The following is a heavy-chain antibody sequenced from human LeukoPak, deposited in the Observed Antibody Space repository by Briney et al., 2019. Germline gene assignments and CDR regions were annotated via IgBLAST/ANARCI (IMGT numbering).Heavy chain of an antibody. V-gene: IGHV4-34*01. CDR1: GGSFSGYY. J-gene: IGHJ3*02. D-gene: IGHD4-17*01. Sequence: SETLSLTCAVYGGSFSGYYWSWIRQPPGKGLEWIGEINHSGSTNYNPSLKSRVTISVDTSKNQFSLKLSSVTAADTAVYYCAREYDYEGFDAFDIWGQGTMVTVSS. CDR2: INHSGST. CDR3: AREYDYEGFDAFDI.